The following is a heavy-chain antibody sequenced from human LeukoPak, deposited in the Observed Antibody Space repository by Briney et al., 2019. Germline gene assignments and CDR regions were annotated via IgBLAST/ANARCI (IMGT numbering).Heavy chain of an antibody. V-gene: IGHV4-34*01. J-gene: IGHJ4*02. CDR1: GGSFSGYY. Sequence: SETLSLTCAVYGGSFSGYYWSWIRQPPGKGLEWIGEINHSGSTNYNPSLKSRVTISVDPSKKQFSLRLNSVTAADTAVYYCARDLSPGGELPSLDYWGQGTLVTVSS. CDR3: ARDLSPGGELPSLDY. CDR2: INHSGST. D-gene: IGHD1-26*01.